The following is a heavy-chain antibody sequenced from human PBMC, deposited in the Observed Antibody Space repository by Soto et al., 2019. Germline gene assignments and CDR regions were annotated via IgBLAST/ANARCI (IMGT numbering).Heavy chain of an antibody. Sequence: GGSLRLSCAASGFTFSVYAMSWVRQAPGKGLKWVSAISSNGGRTFYADSLRGRFTISRDNSKSALYLQMNNLRAEDTAIYYCAKYSELPYEAYLQQWGQGTLVTVSS. J-gene: IGHJ1*01. CDR2: ISSNGGRT. CDR1: GFTFSVYA. V-gene: IGHV3-23*01. D-gene: IGHD1-7*01. CDR3: AKYSELPYEAYLQQ.